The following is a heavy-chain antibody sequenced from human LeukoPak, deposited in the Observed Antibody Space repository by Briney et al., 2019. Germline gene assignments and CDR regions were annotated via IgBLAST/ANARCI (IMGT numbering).Heavy chain of an antibody. V-gene: IGHV3-48*03. CDR2: ITSSGSNV. J-gene: IGHJ4*02. CDR3: ARDLNLSY. D-gene: IGHD2/OR15-2a*01. CDR1: GFTFTSYE. Sequence: GGSLRLSCAGSGFTFTSYEMNWVRQAPGKGLEWVSYITSSGSNVHYADSVKGRFTISRDNAKNSLFLQMNSLRDEDTAVYYCARDLNLSYWGQGTLVTVSS.